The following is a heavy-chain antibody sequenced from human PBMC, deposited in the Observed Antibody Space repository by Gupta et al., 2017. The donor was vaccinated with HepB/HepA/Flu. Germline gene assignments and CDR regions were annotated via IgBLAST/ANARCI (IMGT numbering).Heavy chain of an antibody. CDR2: IDIAGDT. CDR1: GFTFNSYD. Sequence: EVQLVESGGGLVQPGGSLRLSCAASGFTFNSYDMHWVRQAIGKGLEWVSGIDIAGDTYYAESVKGRFTISRENAKNSLYLPMDSLKTGDTAVDYCSRGRVRGFDPCGQVALVTVSS. J-gene: IGHJ5*02. CDR3: SRGRVRGFDP. V-gene: IGHV3-13*01.